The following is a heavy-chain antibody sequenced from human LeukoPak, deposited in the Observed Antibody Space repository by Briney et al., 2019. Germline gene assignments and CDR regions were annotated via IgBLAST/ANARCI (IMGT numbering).Heavy chain of an antibody. CDR2: INHSGST. J-gene: IGHJ4*02. CDR1: GGSFSGYY. CDR3: ARAYYDFWSGYLDY. V-gene: IGHV4-34*01. Sequence: PSETLSLTCAVYGGSFSGYYWSWIRQPPGKGLEWIGEINHSGSTNYNPSLKSRVTISVGTSKNQFSLKLSSVTAADTAVYYCARAYYDFWSGYLDYWGQGTLVTVSS. D-gene: IGHD3-3*01.